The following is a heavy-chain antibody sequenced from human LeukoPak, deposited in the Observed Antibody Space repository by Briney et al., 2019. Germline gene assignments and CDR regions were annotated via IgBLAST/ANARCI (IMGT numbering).Heavy chain of an antibody. CDR1: GYTFTSYD. CDR3: ARGPYNYDSSGPEGFDP. V-gene: IGHV1-8*01. Sequence: GASVKVSCKASGYTFTSYDINWVRQATGQGLEGMGWMNPNSGNTGYAQKFQGRVTMTRNTSISTAYMELSSLRSEDTAVYYCARGPYNYDSSGPEGFDPWGQGTLVTVSS. J-gene: IGHJ5*02. CDR2: MNPNSGNT. D-gene: IGHD3-22*01.